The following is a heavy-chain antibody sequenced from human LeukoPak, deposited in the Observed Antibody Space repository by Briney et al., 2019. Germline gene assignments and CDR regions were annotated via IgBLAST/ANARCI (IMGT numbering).Heavy chain of an antibody. Sequence: QPGGSLRLSCAASGFTISGYWMHWVRQAPGKGLVWVSRISCDGSITAYAGSVKGHFTISRDNAKNTLYLQMNSRRAEDTAVYYCARGRAGNDYNHNDYWGQGTLVTVSS. CDR2: ISCDGSIT. D-gene: IGHD3-10*01. CDR1: GFTISGYW. V-gene: IGHV3-74*01. J-gene: IGHJ4*01. CDR3: ARGRAGNDYNHNDY.